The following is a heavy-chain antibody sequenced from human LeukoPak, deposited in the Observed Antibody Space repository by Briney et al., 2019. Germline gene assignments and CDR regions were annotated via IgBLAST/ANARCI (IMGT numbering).Heavy chain of an antibody. CDR3: ARRPDILNSAFDI. J-gene: IGHJ3*02. CDR1: GCGFNSYW. CDR2: KYPGDCDT. D-gene: IGHD3-9*01. V-gene: IGHV5-51*01. Sequence: GESLKIFCKGSGCGFNSYWNGWGRPMPGKGGEGMGMKYPGDCDTKYSPSFPGQVTISADNSIRTAYLQRRSLKASDTAMYYCARRPDILNSAFDIWGQGTMLTVSS.